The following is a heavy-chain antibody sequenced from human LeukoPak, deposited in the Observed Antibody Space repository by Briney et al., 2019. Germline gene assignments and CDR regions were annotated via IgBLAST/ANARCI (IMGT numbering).Heavy chain of an antibody. Sequence: ASVKVSCKASGYTFTSYGISWVRQAPGQGLEWMGWISAYNGNTNYAQKLQGRVTMTTDTSTSTAYMELRSLRSDDTAVYYCARKKDYYGSGSSWFDPWGQGTLVTVSS. CDR2: ISAYNGNT. J-gene: IGHJ5*02. CDR1: GYTFTSYG. V-gene: IGHV1-18*01. CDR3: ARKKDYYGSGSSWFDP. D-gene: IGHD3-10*01.